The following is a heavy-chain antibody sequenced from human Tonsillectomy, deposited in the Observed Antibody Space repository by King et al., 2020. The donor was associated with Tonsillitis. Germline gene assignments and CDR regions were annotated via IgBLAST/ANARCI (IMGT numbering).Heavy chain of an antibody. CDR1: GFTFGDYA. Sequence: VQLVESGGGLIQPGRSLRLSCAASGFTFGDYAMHWVRQAPGKGPEWVSGINWDSGRIDYADSVKGRGTISRDNAKNSLYLQMTSLRAEDTALYYCAKGQSIAAPLWASGFDYWGLGTLVTVSS. V-gene: IGHV3-9*01. CDR2: INWDSGRI. D-gene: IGHD6-6*01. CDR3: AKGQSIAAPLWASGFDY. J-gene: IGHJ4*02.